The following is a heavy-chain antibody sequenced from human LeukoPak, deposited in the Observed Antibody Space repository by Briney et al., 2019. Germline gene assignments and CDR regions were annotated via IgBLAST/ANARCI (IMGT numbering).Heavy chain of an antibody. CDR2: IYHSGST. J-gene: IGHJ5*02. CDR1: GGSISSSNW. V-gene: IGHV4-4*02. CDR3: ARRYYDFWSGYGRWFDP. Sequence: SGTLSLTCAVSGGSISSSNWWSWVRQPPGKGLEWIGEIYHSGSTNYNPSLKSRVTISVDKSKNQFSLKLSSVTAADTAVYYCARRYYDFWSGYGRWFDPWGQGTLVTVSS. D-gene: IGHD3-3*01.